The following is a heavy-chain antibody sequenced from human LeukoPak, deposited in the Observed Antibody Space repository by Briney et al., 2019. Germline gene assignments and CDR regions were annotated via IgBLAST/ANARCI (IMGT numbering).Heavy chain of an antibody. V-gene: IGHV4-39*07. D-gene: IGHD2-2*01. CDR2: IYHSGST. CDR3: ARDWMRADCSSTSCYSYGMDV. Sequence: PSETLSLTCTVSGGSISNSSYYWGWIRQPPGKGLEWIGSIYHSGSTYFHPSLKSRVTISVDTSKNQFSLKLSSVTAADTAVYYCARDWMRADCSSTSCYSYGMDVWGQGTTVTVSS. CDR1: GGSISNSSYY. J-gene: IGHJ6*02.